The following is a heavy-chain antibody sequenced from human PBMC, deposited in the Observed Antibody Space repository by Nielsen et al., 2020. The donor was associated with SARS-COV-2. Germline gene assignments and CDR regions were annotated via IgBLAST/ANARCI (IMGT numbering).Heavy chain of an antibody. CDR3: ARAEGSGIDY. D-gene: IGHD3-10*01. J-gene: IGHJ4*02. CDR2: IASAGDT. CDR1: GFPFSRYD. Sequence: GESLKISCEASGFPFSRYDMYWVRQVAGKGLEWVSTIASAGDTFYRESVKGRFSVSRENAKNSLDLQMNSLRAGDTAVYYCARAEGSGIDYWGQGTLVTVSS. V-gene: IGHV3-13*04.